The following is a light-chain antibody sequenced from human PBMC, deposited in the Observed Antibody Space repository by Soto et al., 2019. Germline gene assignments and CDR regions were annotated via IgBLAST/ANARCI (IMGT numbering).Light chain of an antibody. CDR2: DAS. CDR1: QNVCNN. J-gene: IGKJ4*01. V-gene: IGKV3-15*01. CDR3: QQCRNWPLT. Sequence: EIVLTQSPATLSLSPGERATLSCRASQNVCNNLAWYQQRPGQPPRLLIYDASTRATGISARFSGSGYGTEFTLTISSLQSEDFAVYFCQQCRNWPLTFGGGTKV.